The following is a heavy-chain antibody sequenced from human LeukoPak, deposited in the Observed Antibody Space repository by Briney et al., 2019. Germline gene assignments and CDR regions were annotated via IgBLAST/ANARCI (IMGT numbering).Heavy chain of an antibody. V-gene: IGHV4-4*07. D-gene: IGHD2-2*01. CDR1: GGSISSYY. CDR3: ARDAIVVVPAAIPTDAFDI. Sequence: KPSETLSLTCTVSGGSISSYYWSWIRQPAGKGLEWIGRIYTSGSTNYNPSLKSRVTMSVDTSKNQFSLKLSSVTAADTAVYYCARDAIVVVPAAIPTDAFDIWGQGTMVTVSS. CDR2: IYTSGST. J-gene: IGHJ3*02.